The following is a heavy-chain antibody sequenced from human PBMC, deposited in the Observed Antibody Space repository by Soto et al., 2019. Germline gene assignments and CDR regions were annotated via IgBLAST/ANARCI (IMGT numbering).Heavy chain of an antibody. V-gene: IGHV1-46*01. CDR2: INPSSGST. CDR1: GYTFTVYY. CDR3: ARKRDRDFDY. J-gene: IGHJ4*02. Sequence: ASVKVSCNASGYTFTVYYMNWVRQAPGQGLEWMGIINPSSGSTINAQKFQGRVTMTRETSTSTVYMELSSLTSEDTAVYYCARKRDRDFDYWGQGTLVTVSS.